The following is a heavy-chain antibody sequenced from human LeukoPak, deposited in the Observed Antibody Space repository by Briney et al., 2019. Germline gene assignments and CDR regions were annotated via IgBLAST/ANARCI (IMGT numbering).Heavy chain of an antibody. CDR1: GGSFSGYY. CDR3: AREIVLGYSSSTSCYWRFDP. D-gene: IGHD2-2*01. J-gene: IGHJ5*02. Sequence: ASETLSLTCAVYGGSFSGYYRSWIRQPPGKGLEWIGEINHSGSTNYNPSLKSRVTISVDTSKNQFSLQLSSVTAADTAVYYCAREIVLGYSSSTSCYWRFDPWGQGTLVTVSS. CDR2: INHSGST. V-gene: IGHV4-34*01.